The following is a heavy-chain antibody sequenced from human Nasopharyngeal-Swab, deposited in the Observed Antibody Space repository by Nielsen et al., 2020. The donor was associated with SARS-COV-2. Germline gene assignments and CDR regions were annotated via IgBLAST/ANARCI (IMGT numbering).Heavy chain of an antibody. CDR3: ARDMRVKPSITIFGVVIYYGMDV. Sequence: VRQMPGKGLEWVAVIWYDGSNKYYADSVKGRFTISRDNSKNTLYLQMNSLRAEDTAVYYCARDMRVKPSITIFGVVIYYGMDVWGQGTTVTVSS. V-gene: IGHV3-33*01. J-gene: IGHJ6*02. D-gene: IGHD3-3*01. CDR2: IWYDGSNK.